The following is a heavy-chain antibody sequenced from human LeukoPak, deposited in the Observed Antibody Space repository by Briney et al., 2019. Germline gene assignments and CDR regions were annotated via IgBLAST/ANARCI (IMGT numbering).Heavy chain of an antibody. D-gene: IGHD6-19*01. CDR2: IYYNGNT. CDR3: ARTRDGWYSDAFDI. Sequence: SETLSLTCTVSGGSISSDDYYWSWIRQPPGKGLEWIGFIYYNGNTHYSPSLKSRITISVDTAKSQFSPKLSSVTAADTAVYYCARTRDGWYSDAFDIWGQGTMVTVSS. J-gene: IGHJ3*02. V-gene: IGHV4-30-4*08. CDR1: GGSISSDDYY.